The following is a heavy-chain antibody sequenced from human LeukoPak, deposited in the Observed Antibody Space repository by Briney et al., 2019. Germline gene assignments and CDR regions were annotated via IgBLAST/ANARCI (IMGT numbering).Heavy chain of an antibody. Sequence: GGYLILYCETSGFTFSNYAMHLVRQAPGQGLEWVAVIWYDVSNKYYADSVKGRLPIPRDNSKNTLYLQMNRLRAEDTAVYYCARDREGSSAADFDYWGQGTLVTVSS. D-gene: IGHD3-10*01. CDR1: GFTFSNYA. J-gene: IGHJ4*02. CDR2: IWYDVSNK. CDR3: ARDREGSSAADFDY. V-gene: IGHV3-30*07.